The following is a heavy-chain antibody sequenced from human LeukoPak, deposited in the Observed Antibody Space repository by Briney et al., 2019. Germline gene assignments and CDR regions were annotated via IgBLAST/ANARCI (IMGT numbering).Heavy chain of an antibody. V-gene: IGHV4-59*12. J-gene: IGHJ4*02. D-gene: IGHD1-26*01. Sequence: PSETLSLTCTVSGGSISSYYWSWIRQPPGKGLEWIGYIYYSGSTNYNPSLKSRVTISVDTSKNQFSLKLSSVTAADTAVYYCARGLEWELSYWGQGTLVTVSS. CDR3: ARGLEWELSY. CDR1: GGSISSYY. CDR2: IYYSGST.